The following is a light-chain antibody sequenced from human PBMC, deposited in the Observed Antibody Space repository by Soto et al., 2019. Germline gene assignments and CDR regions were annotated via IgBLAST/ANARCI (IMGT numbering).Light chain of an antibody. V-gene: IGKV1-8*01. J-gene: IGKJ1*01. CDR1: QHISNY. Sequence: AIRMTQSASSLSASTGDRVTITCRASQHISNYLVWYQQKPGKAPKVLIHAASTLQYGVSSRFSGSGSGTDFTLTIHGLESEEFATYYCQHYYTYPWTFGHGTKVEV. CDR2: AAS. CDR3: QHYYTYPWT.